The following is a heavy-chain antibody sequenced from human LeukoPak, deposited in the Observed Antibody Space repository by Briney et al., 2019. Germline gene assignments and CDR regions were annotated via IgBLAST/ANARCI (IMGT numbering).Heavy chain of an antibody. Sequence: GGSLSLSCAASGFTINNYAMSWVRQAPGKGLEWVSAISASGGTTYYADSVKGRFTISRDNSENTLFLQMNSLRAEDTAVYYCAKEPREYCSSTSCPNWFDYWGQGTLVTVSS. D-gene: IGHD2-2*01. V-gene: IGHV3-23*01. J-gene: IGHJ5*01. CDR1: GFTINNYA. CDR3: AKEPREYCSSTSCPNWFDY. CDR2: ISASGGTT.